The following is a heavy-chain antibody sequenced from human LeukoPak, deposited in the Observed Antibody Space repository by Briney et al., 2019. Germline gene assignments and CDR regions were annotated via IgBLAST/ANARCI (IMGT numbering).Heavy chain of an antibody. J-gene: IGHJ4*02. CDR3: ARDESRYYYDSSGSN. CDR2: ISSSGSTI. Sequence: PGGSLRLSCAASGFTFSSYEMNWVRQAPGKGLEWVSYISSSGSTIYYADSVKGRFTISRDNAKNSLYLQMNSLRAEDTAVYYCARDESRYYYDSSGSNWGQGTLVTVSS. D-gene: IGHD3-22*01. V-gene: IGHV3-48*03. CDR1: GFTFSSYE.